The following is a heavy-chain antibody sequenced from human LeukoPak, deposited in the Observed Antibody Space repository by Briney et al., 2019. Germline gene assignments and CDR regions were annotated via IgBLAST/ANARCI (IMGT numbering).Heavy chain of an antibody. V-gene: IGHV3-48*03. J-gene: IGHJ2*01. CDR1: GFTFSHYE. D-gene: IGHD6-6*01. Sequence: PGGSLRPSCVISGFTFSHYEMIWVRQAPGKGLEWVSYINVGGDATHFADSMKGRFTMSRDDAKNSVYLQLNSLRAEDTAIYYCARKTDRPGEVGRDRYFDLWGRGTLVTVSS. CDR2: INVGGDAT. CDR3: ARKTDRPGEVGRDRYFDL.